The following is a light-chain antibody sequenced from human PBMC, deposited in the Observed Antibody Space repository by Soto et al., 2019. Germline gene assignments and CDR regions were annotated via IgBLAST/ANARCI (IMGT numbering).Light chain of an antibody. CDR2: RND. Sequence: QSVLTQPPSASGTPGQRVTVSCSGSSSNIGSNYIYWYQFLPGTAPKLLIYRNDQRPSGVPDRFSGCKSGASASLAIIGLRSADEADYYCAAWDDSLSVWVFGGGTKVTVL. CDR3: AAWDDSLSVWV. CDR1: SSNIGSNY. V-gene: IGLV1-47*01. J-gene: IGLJ3*02.